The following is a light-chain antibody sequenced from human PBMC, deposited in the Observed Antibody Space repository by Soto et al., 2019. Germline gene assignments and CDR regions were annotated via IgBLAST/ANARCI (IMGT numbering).Light chain of an antibody. J-gene: IGKJ1*01. Sequence: EIVLTQSPATLSLSPGDRATLSCRASQSVDAYLAWYQQRPGQAPRLLIFDASNRATGIPTRFSGSGSGTDFTLTISSLEPEDSAVYYCQQRSTWSPTFGQGTKVEIK. V-gene: IGKV3-11*01. CDR1: QSVDAY. CDR2: DAS. CDR3: QQRSTWSPT.